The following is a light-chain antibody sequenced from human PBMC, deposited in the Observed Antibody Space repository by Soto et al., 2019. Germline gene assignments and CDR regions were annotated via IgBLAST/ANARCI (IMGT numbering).Light chain of an antibody. CDR1: RSNIGGNY. CDR3: AAWDDSLSGYV. Sequence: QSVLTQPPSASGTPGQRVTISCFGGRSNIGGNYVYWYQQLPGTAPKLLIHRNNQRTLGVPDRLSGSKSGTSASLVISGLRSEDEADYYCAAWDDSLSGYVFGTGTKLTVL. CDR2: RNN. V-gene: IGLV1-47*01. J-gene: IGLJ1*01.